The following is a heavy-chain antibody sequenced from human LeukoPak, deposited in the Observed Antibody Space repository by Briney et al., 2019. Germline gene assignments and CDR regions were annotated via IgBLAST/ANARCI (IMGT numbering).Heavy chain of an antibody. J-gene: IGHJ3*02. D-gene: IGHD6-19*01. CDR2: INPSGGST. V-gene: IGHV1-46*01. Sequence: ASVNVSCKASGYTFTSYLIHWVRQAPGQGVEWMAVINPSGGSTTYAQKFQGRVTMTRDRSTSTVYMELSSLTSEDTAVYYCARGGSGWDAFDIWGQGTMVTVSS. CDR3: ARGGSGWDAFDI. CDR1: GYTFTSYL.